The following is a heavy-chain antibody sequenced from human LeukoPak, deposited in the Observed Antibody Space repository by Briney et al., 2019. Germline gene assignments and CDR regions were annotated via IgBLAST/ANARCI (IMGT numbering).Heavy chain of an antibody. J-gene: IGHJ4*02. Sequence: GGSLRLSCAASGFTFSSYAMSWARQAPGKGLEWVANIKQDGSEKYYVDSVKGRFTISRDNTKNSLYLQMNSLRVEDTALYYCASLGYWGQGTLVTVSS. V-gene: IGHV3-7*01. CDR3: ASLGY. D-gene: IGHD3-16*01. CDR2: IKQDGSEK. CDR1: GFTFSSYA.